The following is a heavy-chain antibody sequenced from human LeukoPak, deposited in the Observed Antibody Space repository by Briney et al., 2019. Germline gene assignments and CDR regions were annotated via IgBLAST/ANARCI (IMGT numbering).Heavy chain of an antibody. J-gene: IGHJ6*02. CDR2: IYYSGST. Sequence: PSETLSLTCTVSGGSISSDGYYWSWIRQHPGKGLEWIGYIYYSGSTYYNPSLKSRVTISVDTSKNQFSLKLSSVTAADTAVYYCAREDCSGGSCYPDVWGQGTTVTVSS. CDR3: AREDCSGGSCYPDV. D-gene: IGHD2-15*01. CDR1: GGSISSDGYY. V-gene: IGHV4-31*03.